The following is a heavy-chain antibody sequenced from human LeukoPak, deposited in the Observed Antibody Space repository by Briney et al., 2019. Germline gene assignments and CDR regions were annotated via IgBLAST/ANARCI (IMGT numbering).Heavy chain of an antibody. J-gene: IGHJ3*02. CDR1: GDSISSGNYY. CDR3: ARDRAGDSFDI. Sequence: PSQTLSLTCTVSGDSISSGNYYWTWIRQPAGKGLEWIGRIYTSGNTNYNPSLKSQVTISMDTSKNQFSLNLNSVTAADTAVYYCARDRAGDSFDIWGQGTMVTVSP. D-gene: IGHD7-27*01. V-gene: IGHV4-61*02. CDR2: IYTSGNT.